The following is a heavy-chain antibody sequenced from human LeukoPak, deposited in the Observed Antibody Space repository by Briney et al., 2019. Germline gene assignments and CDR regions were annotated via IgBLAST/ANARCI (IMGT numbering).Heavy chain of an antibody. Sequence: ASVKVSCKASGGTFSSYAISWVRQAPGQGLEWMGWISAYNGNTNYAQKLQGRVTMTTDTSTSTAYMELRSLRSDDTAVYYCARVIGQYYDFWSGYPPGHYMDVWGKGTTVTVSS. CDR3: ARVIGQYYDFWSGYPPGHYMDV. CDR1: GGTFSSYA. D-gene: IGHD3-3*01. V-gene: IGHV1-18*01. CDR2: ISAYNGNT. J-gene: IGHJ6*03.